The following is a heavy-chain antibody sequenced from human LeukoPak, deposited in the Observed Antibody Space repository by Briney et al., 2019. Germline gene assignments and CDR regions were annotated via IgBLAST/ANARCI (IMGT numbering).Heavy chain of an antibody. D-gene: IGHD1-26*01. CDR3: ARAPSSGSYIWFDP. V-gene: IGHV1-69*13. Sequence: SVKVSCKASGGTFSSYAISWVRQAPGQGLEWIGGIIPIFGTANYAQKFQGRVTITADESTSTAYMELSSLRSEDTAVYYCARAPSSGSYIWFDPWGRGTLVTVSS. CDR1: GGTFSSYA. CDR2: IIPIFGTA. J-gene: IGHJ5*02.